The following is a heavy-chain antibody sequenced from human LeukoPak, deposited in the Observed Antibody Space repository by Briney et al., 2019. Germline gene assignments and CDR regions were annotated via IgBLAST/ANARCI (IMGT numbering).Heavy chain of an antibody. CDR1: GCTFSSYE. V-gene: IGHV3-48*03. J-gene: IGHJ4*02. CDR2: ISSSGTTM. Sequence: GGSLRLSCAASGCTFSSYEMNWVRQAPGKGLEWVSYISSSGTTMYYADSMKGRLTISSNNAKNSLDLQVTSLRAEETAVYYCARGFGYGFDNWGQGTLVTVSS. D-gene: IGHD3-10*01. CDR3: ARGFGYGFDN.